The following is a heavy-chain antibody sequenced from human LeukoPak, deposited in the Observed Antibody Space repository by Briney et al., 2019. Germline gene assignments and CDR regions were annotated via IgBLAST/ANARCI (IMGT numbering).Heavy chain of an antibody. Sequence: GGSLRLSCAASGFTFSSYEMNWVRQAPGKGLEWVSYISSSGSTIYYADSVKGRFTISRDNAKNSLYLQMNSLRAEDTAVYYRARLSVTTSYYFDYWGQGTLVTVSS. V-gene: IGHV3-48*03. CDR2: ISSSGSTI. CDR1: GFTFSSYE. CDR3: ARLSVTTSYYFDY. J-gene: IGHJ4*02. D-gene: IGHD4-17*01.